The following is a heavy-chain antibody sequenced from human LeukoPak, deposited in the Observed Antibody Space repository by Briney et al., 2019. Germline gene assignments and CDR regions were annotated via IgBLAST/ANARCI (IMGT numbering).Heavy chain of an antibody. CDR1: GGSFSGYF. D-gene: IGHD6-19*01. CDR3: ARGGGSGWYLLPPLRYYFDY. V-gene: IGHV4-34*01. Sequence: PSETLSLTCAVYGGSFSGYFWSWIRQPPGKGLEWIGEINRSGSTTYNPSLKSRVTISVDTSKNQFSLKLNSVTAADTAVYYCARGGGSGWYLLPPLRYYFDYWGQGTLVTVSS. J-gene: IGHJ4*02. CDR2: INRSGST.